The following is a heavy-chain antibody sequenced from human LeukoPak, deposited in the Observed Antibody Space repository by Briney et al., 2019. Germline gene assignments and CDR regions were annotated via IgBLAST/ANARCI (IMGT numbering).Heavy chain of an antibody. CDR3: AKSRSLGLQYFET. CDR1: GGSFSGYY. D-gene: IGHD4-11*01. J-gene: IGHJ4*02. Sequence: SEALSLTCAVYGGSFSGYYWSWIRQPPGKGLEWIGEINHSGSTNYNPSLKSRVTISVDTSKNQISLKLSSVTAADTAVYYCAKSRSLGLQYFETCGQGTLATVSS. V-gene: IGHV4-34*01. CDR2: INHSGST.